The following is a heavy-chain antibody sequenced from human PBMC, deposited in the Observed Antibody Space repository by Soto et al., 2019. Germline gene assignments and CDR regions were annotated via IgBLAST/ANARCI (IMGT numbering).Heavy chain of an antibody. J-gene: IGHJ4*02. CDR2: MYSSGVT. Sequence: ESGGGLVQPGGSLRLSCAASGFTVSSNYMSWVRQAPGKGLEWVSLMYSSGVTYYADSVRGRFTFTRHNSKNTLYLQLNTLRPEDTALYYCARGGYSGYPWLVDFWGQGTLVTVS. CDR1: GFTVSSNY. CDR3: ARGGYSGYPWLVDF. V-gene: IGHV3-53*04. D-gene: IGHD5-12*01.